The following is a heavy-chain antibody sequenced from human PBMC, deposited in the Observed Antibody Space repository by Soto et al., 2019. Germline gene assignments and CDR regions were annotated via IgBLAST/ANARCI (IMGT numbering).Heavy chain of an antibody. J-gene: IGHJ6*03. Sequence: ASVKVSCKASGYTFTSYGISWVRQAPGQGLEWMGWISAYNGNTNYAQKLQGRVTMTTDTSTSTAYMELRSLRSDDTAVYYCAREGVVYGDYGDVQQYYMDVWGKGTTVTVSS. CDR3: AREGVVYGDYGDVQQYYMDV. D-gene: IGHD4-17*01. V-gene: IGHV1-18*01. CDR2: ISAYNGNT. CDR1: GYTFTSYG.